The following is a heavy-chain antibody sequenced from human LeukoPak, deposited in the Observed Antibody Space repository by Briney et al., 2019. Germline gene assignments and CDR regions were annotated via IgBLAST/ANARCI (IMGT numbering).Heavy chain of an antibody. CDR1: GYTFTSYT. CDR2: INAGNGNT. D-gene: IGHD1-26*01. Sequence: ASVKVSCKASGYTFTSYTMHWVRQAPGQRLEWMGWINAGNGNTKYSQKFQGRVTITRDTSANTAYMELNSLKSEDTAVYCCASTQWELLLLDYWGQGTLVTVSS. J-gene: IGHJ4*02. V-gene: IGHV1-3*01. CDR3: ASTQWELLLLDY.